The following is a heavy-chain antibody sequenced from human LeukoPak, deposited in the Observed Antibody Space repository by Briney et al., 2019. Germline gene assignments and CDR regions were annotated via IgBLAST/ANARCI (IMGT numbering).Heavy chain of an antibody. D-gene: IGHD2-2*02. CDR2: IKPDGSEI. CDR3: VKGGTTEAPTPIGRLDR. J-gene: IGHJ5*02. Sequence: RSGGSLLLSCKASGFTFSSYWMNWVRQAPGTGLEWVATIKPDGSEIHYVDSVEGRFTISRNNARNSLYLQMNTLTAEDAALYYCVKGGTTEAPTPIGRLDRWGQGTLVTVSS. V-gene: IGHV3-7*01. CDR1: GFTFSSYW.